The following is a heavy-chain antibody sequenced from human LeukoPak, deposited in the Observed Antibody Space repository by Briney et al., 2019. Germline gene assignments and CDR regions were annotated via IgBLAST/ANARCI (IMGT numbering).Heavy chain of an antibody. J-gene: IGHJ4*02. CDR1: GFTVSSNY. Sequence: GGSLRLSCAASGFTVSSNYMSWVRQAPGKGLEWVSFIYSGGSTYYADSVKGRFTISRDNSKNTLYLQMNSLRAEDTAVYYCARDSSRSGSYFGFDYWGQGTLVTVSS. CDR2: IYSGGST. D-gene: IGHD1-26*01. CDR3: ARDSSRSGSYFGFDY. V-gene: IGHV3-66*01.